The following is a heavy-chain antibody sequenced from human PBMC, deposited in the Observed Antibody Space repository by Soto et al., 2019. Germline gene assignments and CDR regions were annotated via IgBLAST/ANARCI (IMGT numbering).Heavy chain of an antibody. Sequence: VKASSTAPGFTYTSSSVQWVRQANGQRLEWIGWIVVGSGNTNYAQKFQERVTITRDMSTSKAYMELSSLRSEDTAVYYCAAPPGSRSYTCFAPWGKGTLVPVS. CDR1: GFTYTSSS. J-gene: IGHJ5*02. V-gene: IGHV1-58*01. CDR2: IVVGSGNT. CDR3: AAPPGSRSYTCFAP. D-gene: IGHD1-26*01.